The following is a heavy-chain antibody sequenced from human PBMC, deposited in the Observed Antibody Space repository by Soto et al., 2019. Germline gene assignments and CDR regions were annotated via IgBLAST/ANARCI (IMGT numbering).Heavy chain of an antibody. Sequence: GSLRLSCAASGFTVSSNYMSWVRQAPGKGLEWVSVIYSGGSTYYADSVKGRFTISRDNSKNTLYLQMNSLRAEDTAVYYCARERSNYVGVYYYYYMDVWGKGTTVTVSS. V-gene: IGHV3-66*01. D-gene: IGHD4-4*01. CDR3: ARERSNYVGVYYYYYMDV. CDR2: IYSGGST. J-gene: IGHJ6*03. CDR1: GFTVSSNY.